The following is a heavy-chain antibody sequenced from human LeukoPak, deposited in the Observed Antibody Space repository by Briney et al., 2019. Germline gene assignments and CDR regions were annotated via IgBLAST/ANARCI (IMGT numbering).Heavy chain of an antibody. V-gene: IGHV4-59*01. J-gene: IGHJ4*02. D-gene: IGHD4-17*01. CDR3: ARGPSRLPVNYGDSYCFDY. CDR1: GGSISSYY. Sequence: PSETLTLTCTVSGGSISSYYWSWIRQPPGKGLEWIGYIYYSGSTKYNPSLKSRVTSAVETSKNQFSLKLSSVTAADTAVYYCARGPSRLPVNYGDSYCFDYWGQGTPATVSS. CDR2: IYYSGST.